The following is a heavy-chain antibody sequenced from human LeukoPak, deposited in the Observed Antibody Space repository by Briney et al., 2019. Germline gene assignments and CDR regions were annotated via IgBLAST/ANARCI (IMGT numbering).Heavy chain of an antibody. J-gene: IGHJ6*03. CDR1: GGSISSYY. V-gene: IGHV4-4*07. D-gene: IGHD1-14*01. Sequence: PSETLSLTCTVSGGSISSYYWSWIRQPAGKGLEWIGRIYTSGSTNYNPSLKSRVTMSVDTSKNQFSLKLSSVTAADTAVYYCAREEGTGGRYYMDVRGKGTTVTVSS. CDR3: AREEGTGGRYYMDV. CDR2: IYTSGST.